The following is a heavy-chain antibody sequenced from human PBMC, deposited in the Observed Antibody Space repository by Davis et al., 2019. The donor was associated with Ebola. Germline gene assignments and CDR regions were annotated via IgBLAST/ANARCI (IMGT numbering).Heavy chain of an antibody. J-gene: IGHJ4*02. CDR1: GFTFSSYG. CDR3: AKDPGPTPYCSSTSCFLNFDY. D-gene: IGHD2-2*01. CDR2: IRYDGSNK. V-gene: IGHV3-30*02. Sequence: PGGSLRLSCAASGFTFSSYGMHWVRQAPGKGLEWVAFIRYDGSNKYYADSVKGRFTISRDNTKNTLYLQMNSLRAEDTAVYYCAKDPGPTPYCSSTSCFLNFDYWGQGTLVTVSS.